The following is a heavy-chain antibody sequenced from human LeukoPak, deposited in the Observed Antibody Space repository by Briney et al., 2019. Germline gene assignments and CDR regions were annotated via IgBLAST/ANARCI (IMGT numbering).Heavy chain of an antibody. CDR2: ISTTGDTT. D-gene: IGHD5-12*01. J-gene: IGHJ4*02. CDR1: GFTFSTYG. V-gene: IGHV3-23*01. Sequence: PGGSLRLSCAASGFTFSTYGMSWVRQAPGKGREWVSTISTTGDTTYYPDSVKGRFTISRDNSKNTVYLQMSSLRAEDTAVFYCAKRASGYYFDSWGQGTLVTVSS. CDR3: AKRASGYYFDS.